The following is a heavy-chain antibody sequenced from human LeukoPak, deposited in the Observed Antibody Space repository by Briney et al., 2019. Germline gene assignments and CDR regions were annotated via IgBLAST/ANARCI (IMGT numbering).Heavy chain of an antibody. CDR1: GGSFSGYY. V-gene: IGHV4-34*01. J-gene: IGHJ4*02. Sequence: SETLSLTCAVYGGSFSGYYWSWIRQSPEKGLEWIGEVDHSGSTNYNPSFKSRVTMSTDTSKNQVSLKVISVTAADTAIYYCAKPIYRSGTGGFDSWGQGIPVTVSS. CDR2: VDHSGST. D-gene: IGHD3-3*01. CDR3: AKPIYRSGTGGFDS.